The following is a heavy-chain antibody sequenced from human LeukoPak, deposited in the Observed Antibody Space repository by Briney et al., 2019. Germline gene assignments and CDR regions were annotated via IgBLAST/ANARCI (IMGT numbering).Heavy chain of an antibody. Sequence: PSETLSLTCTVSGYSISSGYYWGWIRQPPGKGLEWIGSIYHSGSTYYNPSLKSRVTISVDTSKNQFSLKLSSVTAADTAVYYCARDWRDSSGRFDPWGQGTLVTVSS. CDR3: ARDWRDSSGRFDP. D-gene: IGHD6-19*01. J-gene: IGHJ5*02. CDR1: GYSISSGYY. V-gene: IGHV4-38-2*02. CDR2: IYHSGST.